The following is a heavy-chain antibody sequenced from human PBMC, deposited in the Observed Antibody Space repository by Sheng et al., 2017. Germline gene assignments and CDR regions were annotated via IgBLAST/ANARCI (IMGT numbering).Heavy chain of an antibody. CDR3: ARGGRRCSGASCYPWFDP. V-gene: IGHV1-69*13. CDR1: GGTFSNYV. D-gene: IGHD2-15*01. CDR2: IIPIFETA. Sequence: QVQLVQSGAEVKKPGSSVKVSCKASGGTFSNYVISWVRQAPGQGLQWMGGIIPIFETANYAQKFQGRVTITADESTSTTYMELSSLRSEDTAVYYCARGGRRCSGASCYPWFDPLGPGNPWSPSPQ. J-gene: IGHJ5*02.